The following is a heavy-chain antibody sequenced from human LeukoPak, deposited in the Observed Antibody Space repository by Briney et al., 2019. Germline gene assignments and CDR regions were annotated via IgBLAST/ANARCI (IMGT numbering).Heavy chain of an antibody. CDR3: ARGGVWDDYTWGSYRYYYYMDV. CDR2: INPNSGGT. CDR1: GYTFTGYY. Sequence: GASVKVSCKASGYTFTGYYMHWVRQAPGQGLEWMGWINPNSGGTNYAQKFQGRVTMTRDTSISTAYMELSRLSSDDTAVYYCARGGVWDDYTWGSYRYYYYMDVWGKGTTVTVSS. V-gene: IGHV1-2*02. J-gene: IGHJ6*03. D-gene: IGHD3-16*02.